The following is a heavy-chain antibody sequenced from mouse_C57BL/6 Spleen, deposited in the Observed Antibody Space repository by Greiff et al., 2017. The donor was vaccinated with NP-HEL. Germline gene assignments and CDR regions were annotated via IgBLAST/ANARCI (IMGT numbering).Heavy chain of an antibody. Sequence: EVKLMESGGDLVKPGGSLKLSCAASGFTFSSYGMSWVRQTPDKRLEWVATSSSGGSYTYYPDSVKGRFTISRDNAKNTLYLQMSSLKSEDTAMYYCARQSYYGRSEAWFAYWGQGTLVTVSA. J-gene: IGHJ3*01. CDR2: SSSGGSYT. D-gene: IGHD1-1*01. CDR3: ARQSYYGRSEAWFAY. CDR1: GFTFSSYG. V-gene: IGHV5-6*01.